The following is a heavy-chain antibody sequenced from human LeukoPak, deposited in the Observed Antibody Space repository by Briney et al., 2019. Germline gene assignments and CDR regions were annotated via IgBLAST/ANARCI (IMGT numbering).Heavy chain of an antibody. V-gene: IGHV1-2*02. J-gene: IGHJ5*02. Sequence: GASVKVSCKASGYTFTGYYMHWVRQAPGQGLEWMGWINPNSGGTNYAQKFQGRVTMTRDTSISTAYMELSRLRSDDTAVYYCARDPVTIFGVARNWFDPWGQGTLVTVSS. CDR1: GYTFTGYY. CDR2: INPNSGGT. CDR3: ARDPVTIFGVARNWFDP. D-gene: IGHD3-3*01.